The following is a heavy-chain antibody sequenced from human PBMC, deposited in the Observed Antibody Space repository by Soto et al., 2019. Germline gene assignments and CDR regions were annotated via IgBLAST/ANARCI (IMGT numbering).Heavy chain of an antibody. Sequence: LGTPSPPSPLSCCSLRRSSFFLGWVRPAPREGVGGIGSIYYSGSTYYTPSLKSRVTISVDTSKNQFSLKLSSVTAADTAVYYCARDPGYCTNGVCYTGSSWFDPWGQGTLVTVSS. V-gene: IGHV4-39*02. J-gene: IGHJ5*02. CDR2: IYYSGST. CDR1: CCSLRRSSFF. D-gene: IGHD2-8*01. CDR3: ARDPGYCTNGVCYTGSSWFDP.